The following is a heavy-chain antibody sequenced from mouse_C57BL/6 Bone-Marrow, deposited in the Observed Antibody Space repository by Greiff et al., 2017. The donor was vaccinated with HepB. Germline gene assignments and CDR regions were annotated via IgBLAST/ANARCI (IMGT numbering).Heavy chain of an antibody. CDR1: GYTFTSYW. V-gene: IGHV1-52*01. CDR2: IDPSDSET. J-gene: IGHJ4*01. D-gene: IGHD1-1*01. CDR3: ARIYYGSSLSAMDY. Sequence: VQLQQPGAELVRPGSSVKLSCKASGYTFTSYWMHWVKQRPIQGLEWIGNIDPSDSETHYNQKFKDKATLTVDKSSSTAYMQLSSLTSEDSAVYYCARIYYGSSLSAMDYWGPGTSVTVSS.